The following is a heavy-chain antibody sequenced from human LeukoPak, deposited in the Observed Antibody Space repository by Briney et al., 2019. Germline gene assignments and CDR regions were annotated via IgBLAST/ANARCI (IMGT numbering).Heavy chain of an antibody. CDR3: ATSLAQCSSCPFDY. CDR2: IPYTGST. Sequence: SETLSLTCTVSGGSISSYYWSWIRQPPGKGLEWIGYIPYTGSTNYNPSLKSRVTISVDTSKNQFSLKLSSVTAADTAVYYCATSLAQCSSCPFDYWGQGTLVTVSS. D-gene: IGHD2-2*01. V-gene: IGHV4-59*08. CDR1: GGSISSYY. J-gene: IGHJ4*02.